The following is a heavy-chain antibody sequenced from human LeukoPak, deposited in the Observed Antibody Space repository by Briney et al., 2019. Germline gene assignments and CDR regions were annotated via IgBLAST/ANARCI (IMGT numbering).Heavy chain of an antibody. CDR1: GFTFSSYW. CDR2: IASDGSST. D-gene: IGHD1-26*01. CDR3: AKGGKWDVTPFDY. J-gene: IGHJ4*02. V-gene: IGHV3-74*01. Sequence: GGSLRLSCAASGFTFSSYWMNWVRQAPGKGLVWVSRIASDGSSTTYADSVKGRFTISRDNSKNTLYLQVNSLRAEDTAVYYCAKGGKWDVTPFDYWGQGTLVTVSS.